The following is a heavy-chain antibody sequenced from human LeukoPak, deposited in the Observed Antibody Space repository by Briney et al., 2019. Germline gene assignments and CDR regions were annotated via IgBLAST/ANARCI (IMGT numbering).Heavy chain of an antibody. J-gene: IGHJ4*02. V-gene: IGHV4-39*01. Sequence: PSETLSLTCTVSGGSISSSSYYWGWIRQPPGKGLEWIGSIYYSGSTNYSPSLKSRVTISVDTSKNQFSLKLSSVTAADTAVYYCARQTPEERLSGSYCFDYWGQGTLVTVSS. CDR1: GGSISSSSYY. CDR2: IYYSGST. CDR3: ARQTPEERLSGSYCFDY. D-gene: IGHD3-10*01.